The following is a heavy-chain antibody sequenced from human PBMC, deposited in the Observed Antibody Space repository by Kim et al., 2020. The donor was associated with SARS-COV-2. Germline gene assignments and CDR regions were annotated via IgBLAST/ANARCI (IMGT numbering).Heavy chain of an antibody. Sequence: TDSVKGRLTISRDNAKNSLYLHMNSLRADDTALYYCENENPYYGSGSFDYWGQGTLVTVSS. V-gene: IGHV3-9*01. J-gene: IGHJ4*02. CDR3: ENENPYYGSGSFDY. D-gene: IGHD3-10*01.